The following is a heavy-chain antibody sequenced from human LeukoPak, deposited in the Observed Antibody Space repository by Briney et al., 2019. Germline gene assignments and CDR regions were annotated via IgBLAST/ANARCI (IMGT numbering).Heavy chain of an antibody. CDR1: GSSISSYY. CDR3: ARHGGSGLDWFDP. D-gene: IGHD3-10*01. Sequence: PSETLSLTCTVSGSSISSYYWTWIRQPAGRGLEWIGRIYTSGSTNYNPSLNSRVTISIDTSNNQFSLKLSSATATDTAVYYCARHGGSGLDWFDPWGQGTLVTVSS. CDR2: IYTSGST. J-gene: IGHJ5*02. V-gene: IGHV4-4*07.